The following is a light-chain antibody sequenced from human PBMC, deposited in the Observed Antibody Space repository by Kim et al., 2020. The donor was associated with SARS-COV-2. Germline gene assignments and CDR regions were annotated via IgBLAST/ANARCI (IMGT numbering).Light chain of an antibody. V-gene: IGKV3D-20*01. J-gene: IGKJ1*01. CDR3: HQYGTSPQT. CDR2: DAS. Sequence: PPGKRATLSCGASQSVYSDYLAWYQLKPGLAPKLLIYDASIRATGIPDRFSGSGSGTDFTLTIVRLEPEDFAVYYCHQYGTSPQTFGQGTKVDIK. CDR1: QSVYSDY.